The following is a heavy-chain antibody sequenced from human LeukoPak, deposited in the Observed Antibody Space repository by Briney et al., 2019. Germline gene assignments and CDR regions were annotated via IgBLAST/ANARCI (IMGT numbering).Heavy chain of an antibody. CDR2: IHSSGGT. D-gene: IGHD2/OR15-2a*01. Sequence: SETLSLTCTVAGGSISSYYWSWIRQPPGKGLEWIGYIHSSGGTYYNPSLKSRVTISVDMSKSQFSLRLTSVTAADTAVYYCARKNDFDIWGQGTLVTVSS. CDR3: ARKNDFDI. V-gene: IGHV4-59*01. CDR1: GGSISSYY. J-gene: IGHJ3*02.